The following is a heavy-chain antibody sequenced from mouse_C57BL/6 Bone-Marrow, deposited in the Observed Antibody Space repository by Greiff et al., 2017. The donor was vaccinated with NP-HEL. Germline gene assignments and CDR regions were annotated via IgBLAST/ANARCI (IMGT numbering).Heavy chain of an antibody. Sequence: EVQRVESGGGLVQPGGSLSLSCAASGFTFTDYYMSWVRQPPGKALEWLGFIRNKANGYTTEYSASLKGRFTISRDNSQSILYLQMNALRAEDSATYYCVSNYYFDYWGQGTTLTVSS. CDR3: VSNYYFDY. V-gene: IGHV7-3*01. J-gene: IGHJ2*01. CDR2: IRNKANGYTT. CDR1: GFTFTDYY. D-gene: IGHD2-5*01.